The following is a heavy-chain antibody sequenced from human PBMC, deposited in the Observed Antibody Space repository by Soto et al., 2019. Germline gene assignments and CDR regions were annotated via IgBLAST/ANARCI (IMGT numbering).Heavy chain of an antibody. CDR2: ISTRGGRT. J-gene: IGHJ4*02. V-gene: IGHV3-23*01. D-gene: IGHD3-22*01. CDR1: GFSFSSYA. CDR3: AKEFYYDASGQYSDLYFDS. Sequence: EVLLLESGGGLTQPGGSLRLACAASGFSFSSYAMSWVRQAPPQGLEWVSSISTRGGRTYYADSVKGRFSISRDNSANAVYLDMDNLRAEDPGLYYCAKEFYYDASGQYSDLYFDSWGQGALVTVSS.